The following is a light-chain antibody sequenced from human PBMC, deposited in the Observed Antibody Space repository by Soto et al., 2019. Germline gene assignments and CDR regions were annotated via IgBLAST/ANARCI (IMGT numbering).Light chain of an antibody. CDR1: QTIHNY. CDR3: QESFSPLYT. Sequence: DIQLTQSPSSLSTSVGDRVTITCRASQTIHNYLNWYQQTPGKAPKLLIYAASNLRGGVPSRFSVGGSGTDFTLTISSLQPEDFATYYCQESFSPLYTFGQGTMLDI. CDR2: AAS. V-gene: IGKV1-39*01. J-gene: IGKJ2*01.